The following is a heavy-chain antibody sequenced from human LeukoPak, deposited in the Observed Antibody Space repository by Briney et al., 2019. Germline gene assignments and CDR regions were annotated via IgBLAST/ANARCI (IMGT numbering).Heavy chain of an antibody. J-gene: IGHJ6*03. CDR2: IIPILGIA. CDR1: GGTFSSYA. Sequence: ASVKVSCKASGGTFSSYAISWVRQAPGQGLEWMGRIIPILGIANYAQKFQGRVTITADKSTSTAYMELSSLRSEDTAVYYCARVPYCSSTSCHDYYMDVWGKGTTVTVSS. D-gene: IGHD2-2*01. V-gene: IGHV1-69*04. CDR3: ARVPYCSSTSCHDYYMDV.